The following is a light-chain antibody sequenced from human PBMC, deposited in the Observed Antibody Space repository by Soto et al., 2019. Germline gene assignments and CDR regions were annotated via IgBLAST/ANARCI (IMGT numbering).Light chain of an antibody. CDR2: DVF. J-gene: IGLJ3*02. Sequence: QSVLIQPPSASGSPGQSVTISCTGSDSDVGNYDYVSWFQHHPGKAPKLVIYDVFKRPSGVPDRFSGSKSVNTASLTISGLLAEDEDDYHCLSYAGSNYWVFGGGTKLTVL. CDR3: LSYAGSNYWV. CDR1: DSDVGNYDY. V-gene: IGLV2-8*01.